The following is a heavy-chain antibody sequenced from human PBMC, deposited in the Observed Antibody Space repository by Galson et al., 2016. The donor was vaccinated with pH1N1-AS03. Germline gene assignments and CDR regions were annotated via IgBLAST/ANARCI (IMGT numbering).Heavy chain of an antibody. CDR2: ISSTSGI. V-gene: IGHV3-48*01. D-gene: IGHD6-19*01. J-gene: IGHJ3*02. Sequence: SLRLSCAASGFTFTTYSMNWVRQAPGEGLEWVSYISSTSGIYYADTVKGRFTTSRDNSKKSLYLQMNSLRAEDTAVYYCARGIGGISGWGNALDIWGQGSLVIVSS. CDR3: ARGIGGISGWGNALDI. CDR1: GFTFTTYS.